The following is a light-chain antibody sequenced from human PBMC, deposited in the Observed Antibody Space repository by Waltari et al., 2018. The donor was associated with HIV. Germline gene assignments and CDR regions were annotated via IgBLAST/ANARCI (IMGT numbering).Light chain of an antibody. CDR1: QSVSSGY. Sequence: EIVLTQSPGALSLSPGERATLSCRASQSVSSGYLAWSQQKPGQAPRLLIYGASSRATGVPDRFSGSGSGTDFTLTISRLEPEDFAVYYCQQYDNLPTFGGGTKVEI. V-gene: IGKV3-20*01. CDR2: GAS. CDR3: QQYDNLPT. J-gene: IGKJ4*01.